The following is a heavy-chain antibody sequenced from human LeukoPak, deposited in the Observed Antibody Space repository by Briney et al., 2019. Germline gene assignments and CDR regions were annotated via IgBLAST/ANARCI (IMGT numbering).Heavy chain of an antibody. J-gene: IGHJ2*01. CDR3: ATRPGMGINYFDL. Sequence: GGSLRLSCAASGFTVSRSYMSWVRHAPGRGLECVSDIYRDGSTYYADSVKGQFTISRDDSTNTVYLQMNSLSAEDTAVYYCATRPGMGINYFDLWGRGTLVTVSS. CDR2: IYRDGST. CDR1: GFTVSRSY. V-gene: IGHV3-53*01. D-gene: IGHD1-1*01.